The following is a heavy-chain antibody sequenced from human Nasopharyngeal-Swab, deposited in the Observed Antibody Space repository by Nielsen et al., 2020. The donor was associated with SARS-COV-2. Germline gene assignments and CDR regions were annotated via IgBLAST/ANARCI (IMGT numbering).Heavy chain of an antibody. D-gene: IGHD6-19*01. J-gene: IGHJ5*02. V-gene: IGHV3-20*01. CDR1: GFTFDDYG. CDR2: INWNGGST. CDR3: ARGSSGWQIGWFDP. Sequence: GGSLRLSCAASGFTFDDYGMSWVRQAPGKGLEWVSGINWNGGSTGYADSVKGRFTISRDNAKNSLYLQTNSLRAEDTALYHCARGSSGWQIGWFDPWGQGTLVTVSS.